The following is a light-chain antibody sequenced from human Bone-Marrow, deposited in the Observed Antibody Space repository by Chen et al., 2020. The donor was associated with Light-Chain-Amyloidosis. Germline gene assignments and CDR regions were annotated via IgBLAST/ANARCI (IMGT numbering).Light chain of an antibody. CDR3: PVWDRSSDRPV. CDR1: NIGSTS. V-gene: IGLV3-21*02. CDR2: DDS. J-gene: IGLJ3*02. Sequence: SYVLTQPSSVSVAPGQTATIACGGNNIGSTSVHWYQQTPGQAPLLVVYDDSDRPSGIPERLSGSTARNTATRTISRVGAGVEANYYCPVWDRSSDRPVFGGGTKLTVL.